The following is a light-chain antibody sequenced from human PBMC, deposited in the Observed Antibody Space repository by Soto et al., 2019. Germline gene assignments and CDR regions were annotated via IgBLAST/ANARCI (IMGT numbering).Light chain of an antibody. CDR2: GAS. V-gene: IGKV3-15*01. CDR1: QSAFSN. Sequence: EILMTQSPATLSVSPGERATLSCRSSQSAFSNLAWYQQKPGQAPRLLIYGASTRATGIRARFSGSGSGTEVTLTISSLQSEDFAVYYCQQYNNWPPYTFGQGTKLEIK. CDR3: QQYNNWPPYT. J-gene: IGKJ2*01.